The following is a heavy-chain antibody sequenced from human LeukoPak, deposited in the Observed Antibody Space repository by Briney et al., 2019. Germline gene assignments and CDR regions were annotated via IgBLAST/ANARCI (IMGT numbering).Heavy chain of an antibody. Sequence: GGSLRLSCAASGFTFSSYGMHWVRQAPGKGLEWVAVISPDGSKKYHAESVKGRFTISRDNSKNTLYVQMNSLRAEDTAVYYCARVPGDYWGQGTLVTVSS. CDR2: ISPDGSKK. D-gene: IGHD3-10*01. J-gene: IGHJ4*02. CDR3: ARVPGDY. CDR1: GFTFSSYG. V-gene: IGHV3-30*03.